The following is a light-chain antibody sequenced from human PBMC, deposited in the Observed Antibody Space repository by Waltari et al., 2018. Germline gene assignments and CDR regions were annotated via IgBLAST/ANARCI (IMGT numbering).Light chain of an antibody. CDR2: DAS. CDR1: QSIGSL. J-gene: IGKJ4*01. V-gene: IGKV1-5*01. Sequence: DIQMTQSPSTLSASVGDRVTITCRASQSIGSLLAWYQQKPGKAPKLLIYDASSLESGVPSRFSGSGSGTECTLTINSLQPDDFATYSCQQYYSYFTFGGGAKVEIK. CDR3: QQYYSYFT.